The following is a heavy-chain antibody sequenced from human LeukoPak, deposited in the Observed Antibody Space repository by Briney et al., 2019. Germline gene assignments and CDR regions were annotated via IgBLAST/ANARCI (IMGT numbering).Heavy chain of an antibody. CDR3: AILGDLYDYYYYYGMDV. Sequence: ASVKVSCKASGYTFTGYYMHWVRQAPGQGLEWMGWINPNSGGTNYAQKFQGRVTMTRDTSISTAYMELSRLRSDDTAVYYCAILGDLYDYYYYYGMDVWGQGTTVTVSS. D-gene: IGHD3-16*01. V-gene: IGHV1-2*02. CDR2: INPNSGGT. J-gene: IGHJ6*02. CDR1: GYTFTGYY.